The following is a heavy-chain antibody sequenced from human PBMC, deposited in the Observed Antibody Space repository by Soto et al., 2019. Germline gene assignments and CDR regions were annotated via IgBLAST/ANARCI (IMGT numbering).Heavy chain of an antibody. CDR1: GFSLSTSGVG. J-gene: IGHJ4*02. V-gene: IGHV2-5*02. CDR3: AHRQRTVYFDY. D-gene: IGHD4-17*01. Sequence: QITLKESGPTLVKPTQTLTLTCTFSGFSLSTSGVGVGWIRQPRGKALEWLALIYWDDDKRYSPSLKSRLTITEDTSKNQVVLTMTNMDPVDTATYYCAHRQRTVYFDYWGQGTLVTVSS. CDR2: IYWDDDK.